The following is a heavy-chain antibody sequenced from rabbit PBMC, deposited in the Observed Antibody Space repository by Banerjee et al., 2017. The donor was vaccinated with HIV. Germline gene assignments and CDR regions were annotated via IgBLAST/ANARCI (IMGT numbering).Heavy chain of an antibody. J-gene: IGHJ6*01. CDR3: ARGNAGYAGYGY. V-gene: IGHV1S45*01. CDR1: GFSFSSNYW. CDR2: IYAGSGSA. D-gene: IGHD7-1*01. Sequence: QEQLEESGGDLVKPEGSLTLTCTASGFSFSSNYWICWVRQAPGKGLEWIACIYAGSGSAYYASWVISRFTISKTSTTVTLQMTSLTAADTATYFCARGNAGYAGYGYWGPGTLVTVS.